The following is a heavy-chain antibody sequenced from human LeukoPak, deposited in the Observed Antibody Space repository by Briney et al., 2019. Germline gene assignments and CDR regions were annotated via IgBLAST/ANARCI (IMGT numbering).Heavy chain of an antibody. D-gene: IGHD3-10*01. Sequence: ASVNVSCEASRYTFTSYYMHWLRQAPGQVLEWMGIMNPSDGMSNYAQKFRGRVTMTRDMSPSTVYMDLSSLKSEDTAVYYCARDLSAGGNIIRVGSWGQGTQVTVFS. CDR1: RYTFTSYY. J-gene: IGHJ5*01. V-gene: IGHV1-46*01. CDR3: ARDLSAGGNIIRVGS. CDR2: MNPSDGMS.